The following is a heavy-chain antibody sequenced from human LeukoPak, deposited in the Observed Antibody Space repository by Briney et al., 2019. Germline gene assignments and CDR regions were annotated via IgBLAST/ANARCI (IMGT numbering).Heavy chain of an antibody. CDR3: ARAHRDGYTPLAFDI. J-gene: IGHJ3*02. CDR2: IIPIFGTA. Sequence: SVKVSCKASGGTFSSYAISWVRQAPGQGLEWMGGIIPIFGTANYAQKFQGRVTITTDESTSTAYMELSSLRSEDTVVYYCARAHRDGYTPLAFDIWGQGTMVTVSS. V-gene: IGHV1-69*05. CDR1: GGTFSSYA. D-gene: IGHD5-24*01.